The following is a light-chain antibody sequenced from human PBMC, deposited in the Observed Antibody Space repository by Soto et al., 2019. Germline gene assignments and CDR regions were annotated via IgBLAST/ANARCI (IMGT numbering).Light chain of an antibody. CDR1: QGIRND. J-gene: IGKJ1*01. CDR3: LQDHAYPRT. V-gene: IGKV1-6*01. Sequence: AIQMTKSPSSLSASVGDRVTITCRASQGIRNDLGWYQQKPGKAPKLLIYAASRLESGVPSRFSGSGSGTDFTLTISSLQPEDIATYYCLQDHAYPRTFGQWTIVEVK. CDR2: AAS.